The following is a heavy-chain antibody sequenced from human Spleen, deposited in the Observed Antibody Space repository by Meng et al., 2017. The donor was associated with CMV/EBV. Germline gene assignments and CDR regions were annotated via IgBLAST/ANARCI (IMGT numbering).Heavy chain of an antibody. Sequence: GESLKISCAASGFTFSSYAMSWVRQAPGKGLEWVSAISGSGGSTYYADSVKGRFTISRDNSKNTLYLQMNSLRAEDTAVYYCAKDPCSSTSLNWFDPWGQGTLVTVSS. V-gene: IGHV3-23*01. D-gene: IGHD2-2*01. CDR3: AKDPCSSTSLNWFDP. CDR2: ISGSGGST. J-gene: IGHJ5*02. CDR1: GFTFSSYA.